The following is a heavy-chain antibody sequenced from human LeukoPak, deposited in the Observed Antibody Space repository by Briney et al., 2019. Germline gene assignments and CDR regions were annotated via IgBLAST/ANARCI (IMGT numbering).Heavy chain of an antibody. J-gene: IGHJ4*02. Sequence: PSETLSLTRTVSGGSISSHYWSWIRQPPGKGLEWIGYISYSGSTNYNPSLKSRVNISVDTSKNQFSLKLSSVTAADTAVYYCARDDYGDYFDYWGQGTLVTVSS. CDR1: GGSISSHY. V-gene: IGHV4-59*08. D-gene: IGHD4-17*01. CDR2: ISYSGST. CDR3: ARDDYGDYFDY.